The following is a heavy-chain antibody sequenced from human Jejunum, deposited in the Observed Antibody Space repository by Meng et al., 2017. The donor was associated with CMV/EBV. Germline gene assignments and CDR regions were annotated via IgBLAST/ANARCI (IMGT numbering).Heavy chain of an antibody. V-gene: IGHV3-53*01. Sequence: WCGQAPGKGLVWVSFIYIGGSANYTGSVKGRFTISRDNSKNPLYLQMNNLRADDTAVYYCARDRVTYSDDYYYYGMDVWGQGTTVTVSS. J-gene: IGHJ6*02. CDR2: IYIGGSA. CDR3: ARDRVTYSDDYYYYGMDV. D-gene: IGHD3-9*01.